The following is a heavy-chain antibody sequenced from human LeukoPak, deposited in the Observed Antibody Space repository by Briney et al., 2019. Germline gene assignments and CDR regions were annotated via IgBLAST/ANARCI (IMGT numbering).Heavy chain of an antibody. CDR3: ARTPEVRYCSGGSCYGQGE. V-gene: IGHV1-69*05. CDR2: IIPIFGTA. D-gene: IGHD2-15*01. Sequence: ASVKVSCKASGGTFSSYAISWVRQAPGQGLEWMGRIIPIFGTANYAQKFQGRVTITTDESTSTAYMELSSLRSEDTAVYYCARTPEVRYCSGGSCYGQGEWGQGTLVTVSS. J-gene: IGHJ4*02. CDR1: GGTFSSYA.